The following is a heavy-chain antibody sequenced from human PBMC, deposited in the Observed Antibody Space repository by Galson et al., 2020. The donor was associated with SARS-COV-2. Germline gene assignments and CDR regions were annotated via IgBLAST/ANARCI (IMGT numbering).Heavy chain of an antibody. CDR3: ARGGGNSGSYRYFDY. CDR2: LYSGGGT. J-gene: IGHJ4*02. CDR1: GFTVSSNY. V-gene: IGHV3-53*01. Sequence: LSLTCAASGFTVSSNYMNWVRQAPGKGLECVSVLYSGGGTYYGDSVKGRFTISRDNSKNTLYLQMNSLRAEDTAVYYCARGGGNSGSYRYFDYWGQGTLVTVSS. D-gene: IGHD1-26*01.